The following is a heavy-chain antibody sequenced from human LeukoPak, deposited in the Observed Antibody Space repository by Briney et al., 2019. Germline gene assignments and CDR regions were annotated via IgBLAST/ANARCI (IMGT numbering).Heavy chain of an antibody. V-gene: IGHV3-11*01. CDR2: ISSSGSTI. J-gene: IGHJ4*02. CDR3: ARDLGTVVTAVLY. Sequence: PGGSLRLSCAASGFTFSDYYMSWIRQAPGKGLEWVSYISSSGSTIYYADSVKGRFIISRDNAKNSLYLQMNSLRAEDTAVYYCARDLGTVVTAVLYWGQGTLVTVSS. CDR1: GFTFSDYY. D-gene: IGHD4-23*01.